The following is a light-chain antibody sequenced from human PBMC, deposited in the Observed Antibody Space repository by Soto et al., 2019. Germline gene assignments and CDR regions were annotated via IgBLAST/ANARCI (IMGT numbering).Light chain of an antibody. CDR2: GAS. CDR3: QQYGSSRT. J-gene: IGKJ1*01. Sequence: EIVFTQSPGILSLSPGERAILSCRASQSVSRNFLAWYQQKPGQAPRLLMYGASNRATGIPDRIGGGWSGTVFSIIISRLEPEYFALYYYQQYGSSRTFGQGTKVDIK. V-gene: IGKV3-20*01. CDR1: QSVSRNF.